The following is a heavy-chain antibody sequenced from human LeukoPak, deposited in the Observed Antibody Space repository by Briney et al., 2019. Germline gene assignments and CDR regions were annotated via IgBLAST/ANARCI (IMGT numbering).Heavy chain of an antibody. CDR1: GFTFSNYW. J-gene: IGHJ3*02. V-gene: IGHV3-7*01. CDR2: IKQDGSEI. CDR3: ARENRPNAFDI. Sequence: GGSLRLSCAASGFTFSNYWMNWARQAPGKGLEWVANIKQDGSEIQYVDSVKGRFTVSRDNAKNSLYLQMNSLRAEDTAVFYCARENRPNAFDIWGLGTMVTVSS. D-gene: IGHD1/OR15-1a*01.